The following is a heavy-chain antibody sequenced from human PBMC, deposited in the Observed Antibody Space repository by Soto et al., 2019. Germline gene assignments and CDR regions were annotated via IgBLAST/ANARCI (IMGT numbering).Heavy chain of an antibody. V-gene: IGHV4-30-4*01. J-gene: IGHJ3*02. CDR3: ATSSGYYRDAFDI. CDR1: GGSISSGDYY. CDR2: IYYSGST. Sequence: PSETLSLTCTVSGGSISSGDYYWSWIRQPPGKGLEWIGYIYYSGSTYYNPSLKSRVTISVDTSKNQFSLKLSSVTAADTAVYYCATSSGYYRDAFDIWGQGTMVTVSS. D-gene: IGHD3-22*01.